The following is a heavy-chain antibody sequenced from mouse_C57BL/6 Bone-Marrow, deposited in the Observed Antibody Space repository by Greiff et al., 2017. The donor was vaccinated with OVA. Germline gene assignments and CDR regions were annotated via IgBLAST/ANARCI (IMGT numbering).Heavy chain of an antibody. CDR3: TGGATGY. CDR2: IRLKSDNYAT. Sequence: EVKLEESGGGLVQPGGSMKLSCVASGFTFSNYWMNWVRQSPEKGLEWVAQIRLKSDNYATHYAESVKGRFTISRDDSKSSVYLQMDNLRAEDTGIYYCTGGATGYWGQGTTLTVSS. CDR1: GFTFSNYW. V-gene: IGHV6-3*01. D-gene: IGHD3-1*01. J-gene: IGHJ2*01.